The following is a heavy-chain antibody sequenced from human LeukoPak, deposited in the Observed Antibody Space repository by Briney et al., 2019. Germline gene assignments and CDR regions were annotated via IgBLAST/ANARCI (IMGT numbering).Heavy chain of an antibody. V-gene: IGHV1-2*02. Sequence: GASVKVSCKASGYTFTGYYMHWVRQAPGQGLEWMGWINPNSGGTNYAQKFQGRVTMTRDTSISTAYMELSRLRSDDTAVYYCARKPPDYYDSSGLFDYWGQGTLVTVSS. J-gene: IGHJ4*02. CDR1: GYTFTGYY. D-gene: IGHD3-22*01. CDR2: INPNSGGT. CDR3: ARKPPDYYDSSGLFDY.